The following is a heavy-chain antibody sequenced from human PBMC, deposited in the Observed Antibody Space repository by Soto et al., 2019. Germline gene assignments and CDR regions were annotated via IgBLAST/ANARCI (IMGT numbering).Heavy chain of an antibody. CDR3: AGSYGNSWYAY. D-gene: IGHD6-13*01. Sequence: PSETLSLTCTVSGGSISSSSYYWGWIRQPPGKGLEWIGSIYYSGSTHYNPSLKSRVTISVDTSKNQFSLKVTSVTAADTAMYYCAGSYGNSWYAYWGQGSLVTVSS. J-gene: IGHJ4*02. CDR2: IYYSGST. V-gene: IGHV4-39*07. CDR1: GGSISSSSYY.